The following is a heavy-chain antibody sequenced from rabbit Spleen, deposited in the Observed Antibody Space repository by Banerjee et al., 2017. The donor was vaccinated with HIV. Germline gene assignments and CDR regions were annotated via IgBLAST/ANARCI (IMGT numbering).Heavy chain of an antibody. J-gene: IGHJ4*01. Sequence: QEQLVESGGGLVQPEGSLTLTCTASGFSFGDSDVMCWVRQAPGKGLEWIACINVATGKPVYATWAKGRFTISRTSSTTVTLRMTSLTAADTATYFCARDLVGVIGWNFYLWGQGTLVTVS. CDR1: GFSFGDSDV. CDR3: ARDLVGVIGWNFYL. D-gene: IGHD1-1*01. V-gene: IGHV1S45*01. CDR2: INVATGKP.